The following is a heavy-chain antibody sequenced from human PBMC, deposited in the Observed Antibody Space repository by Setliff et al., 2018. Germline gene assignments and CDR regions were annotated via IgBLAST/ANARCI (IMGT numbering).Heavy chain of an antibody. CDR1: GGSISSSSYY. J-gene: IGHJ3*02. CDR2: MYHSGST. Sequence: SETLSLTCTVSGGSISSSSYYWGWIRQPPGKGLEWIGRMYHSGSTYYNPSLKSRVTISVDTSKNQFSLKLNYVTAADTAVYYCARALGYCSRTSCYADAFDIWGQGTMVTVSS. CDR3: ARALGYCSRTSCYADAFDI. V-gene: IGHV4-39*07. D-gene: IGHD2-2*01.